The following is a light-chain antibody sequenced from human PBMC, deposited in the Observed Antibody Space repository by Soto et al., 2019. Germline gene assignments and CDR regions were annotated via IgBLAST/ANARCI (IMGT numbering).Light chain of an antibody. CDR3: SSYTTSSTRV. CDR2: DVS. J-gene: IGLJ2*01. V-gene: IGLV2-14*01. Sequence: QSVLTQPASVSGSPGQSITMSCTGTSSDVGSYNYVSWYQQHPGKAPKLMIYDVSNRPSGVSNRFSGSKSGNTASLTISGLQAEDEADYYCSSYTTSSTRVFGGGTKVTVL. CDR1: SSDVGSYNY.